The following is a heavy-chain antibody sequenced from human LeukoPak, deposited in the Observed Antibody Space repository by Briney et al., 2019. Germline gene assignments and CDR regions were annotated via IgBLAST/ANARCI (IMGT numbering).Heavy chain of an antibody. CDR3: AEERGYYDSSGYYRNWFDP. CDR1: GFTFSSYA. D-gene: IGHD3-22*01. V-gene: IGHV3-23*01. J-gene: IGHJ5*02. CDR2: ISGSGGST. Sequence: GGSLRLSCAASGFTFSSYAMSWVRQAPGKGLEWVSAISGSGGSTYYADSVKGRFTISRDNSKNTLYLQMNSLRAEDTAVYYCAEERGYYDSSGYYRNWFDPWGQGTLVTVSS.